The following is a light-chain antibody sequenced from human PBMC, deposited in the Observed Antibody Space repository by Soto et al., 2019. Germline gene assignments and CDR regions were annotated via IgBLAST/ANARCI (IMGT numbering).Light chain of an antibody. Sequence: DIQMTQSPSTLSGSVGDRVTITCRASQSISSYLNWYQQKPGKAPKLLIYAASSLQSGVPSRFSGSGGGTDFTLSISSVQPEDFATYFCQQSYMDPITFGQGTRLEIK. CDR3: QQSYMDPIT. V-gene: IGKV1-39*01. CDR1: QSISSY. CDR2: AAS. J-gene: IGKJ5*01.